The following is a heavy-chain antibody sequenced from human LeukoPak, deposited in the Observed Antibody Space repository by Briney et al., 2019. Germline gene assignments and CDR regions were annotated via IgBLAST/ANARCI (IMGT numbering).Heavy chain of an antibody. CDR2: ISWNSGSK. CDR3: AKGMSGAPIRYCSGGSCYRAAFDI. Sequence: GGSLRLSCAASGFTFDDYAMHWARQAPGKGLEWVSGISWNSGSKNYADSVKGRFTISRDNAKNSLYLQMNSLRAEDMALYYCAKGMSGAPIRYCSGGSCYRAAFDIWGQGTMVTVS. CDR1: GFTFDDYA. V-gene: IGHV3-9*03. D-gene: IGHD2-15*01. J-gene: IGHJ3*02.